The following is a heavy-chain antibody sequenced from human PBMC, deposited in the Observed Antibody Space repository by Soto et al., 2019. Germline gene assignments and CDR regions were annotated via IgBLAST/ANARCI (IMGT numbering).Heavy chain of an antibody. CDR2: INHSGST. CDR3: ASQHYYDSSGYYMVY. Sequence: SETLSLTCAVYGGSFSGYYWTWIRQPPGTGLEWIGEINHSGSTNYNPSLKSRVTISVDTSKNQFSLKLTSVTAADTAVYYCASQHYYDSSGYYMVYWGQGTLVTVSS. CDR1: GGSFSGYY. D-gene: IGHD3-22*01. V-gene: IGHV4-34*01. J-gene: IGHJ4*02.